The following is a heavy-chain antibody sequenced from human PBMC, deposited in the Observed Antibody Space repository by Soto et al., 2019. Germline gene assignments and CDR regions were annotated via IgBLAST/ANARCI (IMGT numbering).Heavy chain of an antibody. Sequence: GGSLRLSCAASGFTFSSYSMNWVRQAPGKGLEWVSYISSSSFTIYYADSVKGRFTISRDNAKNSLFLQMNSLRDANTAVYYCAGAYYYGSGTTWGAFDIWGEGTMVTVSS. D-gene: IGHD3-10*01. CDR1: GFTFSSYS. CDR2: ISSSSFTI. J-gene: IGHJ3*02. CDR3: AGAYYYGSGTTWGAFDI. V-gene: IGHV3-48*02.